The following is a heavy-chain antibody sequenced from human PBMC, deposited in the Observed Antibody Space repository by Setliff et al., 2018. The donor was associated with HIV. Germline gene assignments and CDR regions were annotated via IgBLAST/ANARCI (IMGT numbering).Heavy chain of an antibody. D-gene: IGHD2-2*01. Sequence: GASVKVSCKASGYTFSGYYMHWVRQAPGQGLEWMGWINPNRGGTNYAQKFQGRVTMTRDTSISTAYMELSRLRSDDTAVYDCARGDIIAVPAAIDMDGWGKGTTVTVSS. CDR1: GYTFSGYY. J-gene: IGHJ6*03. CDR2: INPNRGGT. V-gene: IGHV1-2*02. CDR3: ARGDIIAVPAAIDMDG.